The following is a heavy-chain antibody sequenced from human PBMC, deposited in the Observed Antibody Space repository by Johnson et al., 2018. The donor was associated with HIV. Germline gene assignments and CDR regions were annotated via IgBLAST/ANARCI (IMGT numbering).Heavy chain of an antibody. CDR1: GFTFSSYA. D-gene: IGHD2-15*01. CDR3: ARARWYLGGGSCCAFDI. CDR2: IKSKTDGGTT. Sequence: VQLVESGGGLVQPGGSLRLSCAASGFTFSSYAMHWVRQAPGKGLEWVGRIKSKTDGGTTDYAAPVKGRFTSSRDNSKNTLYLQMNSLRDEDTAVYYCARARWYLGGGSCCAFDIWGQGTMVTVSS. V-gene: IGHV3-15*01. J-gene: IGHJ3*02.